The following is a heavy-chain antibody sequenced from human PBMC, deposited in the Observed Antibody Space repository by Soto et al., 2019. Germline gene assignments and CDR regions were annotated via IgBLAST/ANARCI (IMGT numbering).Heavy chain of an antibody. J-gene: IGHJ3*02. V-gene: IGHV4-31*03. D-gene: IGHD5-18*01. CDR1: GGSISSGGYF. Sequence: TLSLTCTVSGGSISSGGYFWSWIRQHPEKGLDWIGCIYYSGTTYYNPSLKSRMTMSIDTSKNQFSLELRSVTAADTAMYYCAQQIEAPDTGRTFDIWGQGKMVTVSS. CDR3: AQQIEAPDTGRTFDI. CDR2: IYYSGTT.